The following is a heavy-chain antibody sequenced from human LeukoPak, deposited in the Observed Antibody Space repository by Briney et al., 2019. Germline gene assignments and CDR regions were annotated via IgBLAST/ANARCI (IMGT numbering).Heavy chain of an antibody. CDR3: ALGDYGKPFDY. J-gene: IGHJ4*02. CDR1: GFTFSSYS. V-gene: IGHV3-21*01. Sequence: PGGSLRLSCAASGFTFSSYSMNWVRQAPGKGLEWVSSISRSSSYIYYAESVKGRFTISRDNAKKSLYLQMNSLRVEDTAVYYCALGDYGKPFDYWGQGTLVTVSS. CDR2: ISRSSSYI. D-gene: IGHD4-17*01.